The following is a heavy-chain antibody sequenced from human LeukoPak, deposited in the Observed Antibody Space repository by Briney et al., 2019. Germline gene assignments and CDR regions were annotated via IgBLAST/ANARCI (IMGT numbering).Heavy chain of an antibody. CDR3: ARDNDSRDPPHFDY. J-gene: IGHJ4*02. CDR2: IYYSGST. Sequence: SETLSLTCTVSGGSISSSSYYWGWIRPPPGKGLEWIGSIYYSGSTYYNPSLKSRVTISVDTSKNQFSLKLSSVTAADTAVYYCARDNDSRDPPHFDYWGQGTLVTVSS. V-gene: IGHV4-39*07. CDR1: GGSISSSSYY. D-gene: IGHD3-16*01.